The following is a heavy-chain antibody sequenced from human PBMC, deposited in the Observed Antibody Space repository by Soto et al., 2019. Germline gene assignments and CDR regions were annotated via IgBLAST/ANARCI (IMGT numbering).Heavy chain of an antibody. CDR2: ISGSGAST. V-gene: IGHV3-23*01. D-gene: IGHD3-3*01. J-gene: IGHJ4*02. CDR3: ARHPAVSGSRHEY. CDR1: GFTFSDYY. Sequence: GGSLRLSCAASGFTFSDYYMSWIRQAPGKGLEWVSCISGSGASTYYGDSVKGRFTISRDNSKNTVYLQMNSLRAEDTAAYYCARHPAVSGSRHEYWGQGTLVTVSS.